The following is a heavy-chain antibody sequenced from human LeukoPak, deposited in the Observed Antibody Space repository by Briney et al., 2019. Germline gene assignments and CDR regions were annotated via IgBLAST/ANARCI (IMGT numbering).Heavy chain of an antibody. D-gene: IGHD6-13*01. CDR1: GFTFSSYW. CDR3: ARVARYSSSWYDAFDI. Sequence: LSGGSLRLSCAASGFTFSSYWMSWVRQAPGKGLEWVANIKQDGSEKYYVDSVKGRFTISRDNAKNSLYLQMNSLRAEDTAVYYCARVARYSSSWYDAFDIWGQGTMVTVSS. CDR2: IKQDGSEK. V-gene: IGHV3-7*01. J-gene: IGHJ3*02.